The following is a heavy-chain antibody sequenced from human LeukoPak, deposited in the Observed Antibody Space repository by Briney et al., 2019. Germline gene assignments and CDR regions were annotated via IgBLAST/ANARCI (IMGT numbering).Heavy chain of an antibody. CDR2: INPNSGGT. CDR3: ARTYSSGYYYVPTFDY. V-gene: IGHV1-2*02. Sequence: ASVKVSCKASGYTFTGYYMHWVRQAPGQGLEWMGWINPNSGGTNYAQKFQGRVAMTRDTSISTAYMELSRPRSDDTAVYYCARTYSSGYYYVPTFDYWGQGTLVTVSS. D-gene: IGHD3-22*01. J-gene: IGHJ4*02. CDR1: GYTFTGYY.